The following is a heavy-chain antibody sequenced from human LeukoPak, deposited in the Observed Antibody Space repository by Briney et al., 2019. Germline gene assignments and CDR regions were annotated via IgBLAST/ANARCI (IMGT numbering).Heavy chain of an antibody. D-gene: IGHD3-10*01. CDR3: ARVRRKTTMVRGVRNYYYYYMDV. CDR1: GGSISSSSYY. CDR2: IYYSGST. Sequence: PSETLSLTCTVSGGSISSSSYYWGWIRQPPGKGLEWIGSIYYSGSTYYNPSLKSRVTISVDTSKNQSSLKLSSVTAADTAVYYCARVRRKTTMVRGVRNYYYYYMDVWGKGTTVTVSS. V-gene: IGHV4-39*01. J-gene: IGHJ6*03.